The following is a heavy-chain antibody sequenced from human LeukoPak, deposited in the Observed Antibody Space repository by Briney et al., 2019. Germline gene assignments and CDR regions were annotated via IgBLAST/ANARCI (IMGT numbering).Heavy chain of an antibody. V-gene: IGHV4-39*01. CDR3: ATHGGGDLYYFDY. D-gene: IGHD2-21*02. Sequence: NPSETLSLTCTVSGGSISSRSYYWGWIRQPPGKGLEWIGSIYYSGSTYYNPSLKSRVTISVDTSKNQFSLKLGSVTAADTAVYYCATHGGGDLYYFDYWGQGTLVTVSS. CDR2: IYYSGST. CDR1: GGSISSRSYY. J-gene: IGHJ4*02.